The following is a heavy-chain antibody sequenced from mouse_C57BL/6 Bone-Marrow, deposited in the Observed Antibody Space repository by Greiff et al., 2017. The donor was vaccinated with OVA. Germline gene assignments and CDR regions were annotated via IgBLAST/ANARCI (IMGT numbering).Heavy chain of an antibody. V-gene: IGHV14-4*01. J-gene: IGHJ2*01. CDR2: IDPENGDT. CDR3: SIYYDYDVGDN. CDR1: GFNIKDDY. Sequence: DVKLQESGAELVRPGASVKLSCTASGFNIKDDYMHWVKQRPEQGLEWIGWIDPENGDTEYASKFQGKATITADTSSNTAYLQLSSLTSEDTAVYYCSIYYDYDVGDNWGQGTTLTVSS. D-gene: IGHD2-4*01.